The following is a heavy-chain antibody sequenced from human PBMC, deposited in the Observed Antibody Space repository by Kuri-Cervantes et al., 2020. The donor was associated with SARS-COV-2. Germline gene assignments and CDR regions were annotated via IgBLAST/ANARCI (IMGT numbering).Heavy chain of an antibody. CDR3: ARASVRGIIITYHSYGMDV. CDR2: INPNSGGT. J-gene: IGHJ6*02. Sequence: ASVKVSCKASGYTFTGYYMHWVRRAPGQGLEWMGWINPNSGGTNYAQKFQGWVTMTRDTSISTAYMELSRLRSDDTAVYYCARASVRGIIITYHSYGMDVWAKGPRSPSP. CDR1: GYTFTGYY. V-gene: IGHV1-2*04. D-gene: IGHD3-10*01.